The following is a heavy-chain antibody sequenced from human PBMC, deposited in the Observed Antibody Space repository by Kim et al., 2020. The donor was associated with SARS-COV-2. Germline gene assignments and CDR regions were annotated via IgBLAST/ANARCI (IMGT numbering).Heavy chain of an antibody. J-gene: IGHJ4*02. D-gene: IGHD3-22*01. CDR2: INWNGGST. CDR3: ARHADYDSSGYYIY. Sequence: GGSLRLSCAASGFTFDDSGMSWVRQAPGKGLEWVSRINWNGGSTAYDYSATVRFTISSSTAKTSLSLHLHSLSLENTALYLYARHADYDSSGYYIYWGQ. CDR1: GFTFDDSG. V-gene: IGHV3-20*01.